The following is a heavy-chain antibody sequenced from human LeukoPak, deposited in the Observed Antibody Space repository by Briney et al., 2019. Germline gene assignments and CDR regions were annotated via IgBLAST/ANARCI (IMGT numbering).Heavy chain of an antibody. CDR1: GFSFGSYG. D-gene: IGHD6-6*01. J-gene: IGHJ6*03. Sequence: PGGSLTLSCAASGFSFGSYGMHWVRQAPGKGLEWVAFIRYDGSNKYYADSVKGRFTISRDNSKNTLYLQMNSLRAEDTAVYYCAEDQEYSSSQYYYYYYYMDVWGKGTTVTLSS. CDR2: IRYDGSNK. V-gene: IGHV3-30*02. CDR3: AEDQEYSSSQYYYYYYYMDV.